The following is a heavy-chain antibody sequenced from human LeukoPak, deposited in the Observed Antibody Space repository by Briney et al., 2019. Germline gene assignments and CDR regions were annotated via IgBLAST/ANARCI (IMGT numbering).Heavy chain of an antibody. Sequence: GGSLRLSCAASGFTFSSYGMHWVRQAPGKGLEWVAVISYDGSNKYYADSVKGRFTISRDNSKNTLYLQMNGLRAEDTAVYYCAKDRQSSGGSCYWCYYYYGMDVWGQGTTVTVSS. D-gene: IGHD2-15*01. V-gene: IGHV3-30*18. CDR1: GFTFSSYG. CDR2: ISYDGSNK. CDR3: AKDRQSSGGSCYWCYYYYGMDV. J-gene: IGHJ6*02.